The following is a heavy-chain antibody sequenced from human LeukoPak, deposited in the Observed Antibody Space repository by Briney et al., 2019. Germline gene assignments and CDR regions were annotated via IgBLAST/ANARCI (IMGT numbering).Heavy chain of an antibody. D-gene: IGHD2-21*02. V-gene: IGHV1-18*01. CDR2: ISAYNGNT. CDR3: ARGATRLLFLDY. CDR1: GYTFTSHA. J-gene: IGHJ4*02. Sequence: ASVKVSCKASGYTFTSHAMNWVRQAPGQGLEWMGWISAYNGNTNYAQKLQGRVTMTTDTSTSTAYMELRSLRSDDTAVYYCARGATRLLFLDYWGQGTLVTVSS.